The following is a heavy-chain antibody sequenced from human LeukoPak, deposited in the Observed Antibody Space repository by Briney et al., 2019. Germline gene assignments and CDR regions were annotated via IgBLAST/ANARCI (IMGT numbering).Heavy chain of an antibody. D-gene: IGHD6-19*01. V-gene: IGHV3-13*04. CDR1: GFTFSSYD. J-gene: IGHJ4*02. CDR2: IGTSGDT. Sequence: PGGSLRLSCAASGFTFSSYDMHWVRQATGKGLEWVSVIGTSGDTYYVGSVKGRFTISRENAKNSLYLQMNSLTAGDTAVYFCSRVGSSGWPNYFDSWGQGTLVTVSS. CDR3: SRVGSSGWPNYFDS.